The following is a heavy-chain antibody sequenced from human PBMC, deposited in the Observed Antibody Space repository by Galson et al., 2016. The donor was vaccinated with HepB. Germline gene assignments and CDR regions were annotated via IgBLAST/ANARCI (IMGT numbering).Heavy chain of an antibody. Sequence: SLRLSCAASGFTFSNYAMHWVRQAPGKGLEGISYMSSGSSTMYYADSVKGRFTVSRDNAKKSLYLEMNGLRAEDTAVYYCARRYSGALGYWGQGTLVIVSS. V-gene: IGHV3-48*01. J-gene: IGHJ4*02. D-gene: IGHD5-12*01. CDR1: GFTFSNYA. CDR2: MSSGSSTM. CDR3: ARRYSGALGY.